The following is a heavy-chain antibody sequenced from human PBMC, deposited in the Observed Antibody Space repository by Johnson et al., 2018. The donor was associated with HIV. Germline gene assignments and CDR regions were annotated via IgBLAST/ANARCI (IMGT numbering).Heavy chain of an antibody. CDR3: VREGYSSSSDAFDI. J-gene: IGHJ3*02. CDR2: ISFDGSNK. Sequence: QVQLVESGGGVVQPGRSLTLSCAASGFTFNKFAMHWVRQAPGKGLEWLAFISFDGSNKYFGDSVEGRFDISRENSKNSHYLHMNSLRPEDTAIYYCVREGYSSSSDAFDIWGHGTMVTVSS. CDR1: GFTFNKFA. D-gene: IGHD6-6*01. V-gene: IGHV3-30*09.